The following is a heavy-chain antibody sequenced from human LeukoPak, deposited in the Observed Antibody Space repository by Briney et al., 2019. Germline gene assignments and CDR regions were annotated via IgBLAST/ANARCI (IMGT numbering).Heavy chain of an antibody. CDR1: GFTFSSYA. D-gene: IGHD6-19*01. J-gene: IGHJ4*02. CDR3: ARDLPTYSSGWYGGIDY. Sequence: GGSLRLSCAASGFTFSSYAMHWVRQAPGKGLEWVAVISYDGSNKYYADSVKGRFTISRDNSKNTLYLQMNSLRAEDTAVYYCARDLPTYSSGWYGGIDYWGQGTLVTASS. CDR2: ISYDGSNK. V-gene: IGHV3-30-3*01.